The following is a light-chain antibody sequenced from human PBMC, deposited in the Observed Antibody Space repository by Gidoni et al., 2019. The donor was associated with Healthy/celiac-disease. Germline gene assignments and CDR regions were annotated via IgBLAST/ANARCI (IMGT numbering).Light chain of an antibody. Sequence: EIVMTQSPATLSVSPGERATLSCRASQSVSSNLAWYQQKPGQAPRLLIYGASTRATGIPARFSGSGSGTEFPLTISSLQSEDFAVYYCQQYNNWPPGRTFGQGTKVEIK. CDR3: QQYNNWPPGRT. V-gene: IGKV3-15*01. CDR2: GAS. J-gene: IGKJ1*01. CDR1: QSVSSN.